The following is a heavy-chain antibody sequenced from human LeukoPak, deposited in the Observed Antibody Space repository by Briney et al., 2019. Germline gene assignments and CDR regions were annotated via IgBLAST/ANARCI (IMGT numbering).Heavy chain of an antibody. V-gene: IGHV1-58*02. CDR2: IVLGSGNT. CDR1: GFTFHTSA. CDR3: AAQRGASLHDFWSTRLFDP. J-gene: IGHJ5*02. Sequence: ASVKVSCKASGFTFHTSAMQWVRQARGQRLEWIGWIVLGSGNTVYSHKFHDRVIITRDMSTSTVYMELDSLGSEDTAVYYCAAQRGASLHDFWSTRLFDPWGQGTLVTVSS. D-gene: IGHD3-3*01.